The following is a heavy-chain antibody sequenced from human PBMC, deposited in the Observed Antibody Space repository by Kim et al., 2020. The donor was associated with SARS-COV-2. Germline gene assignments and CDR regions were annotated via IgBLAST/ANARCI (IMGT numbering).Heavy chain of an antibody. V-gene: IGHV3-9*01. CDR3: AKDCGSGGSCLGGY. D-gene: IGHD2-15*01. J-gene: IGHJ4*02. CDR1: GFTFDDYA. Sequence: GGSLRLSCAASGFTFDDYAMHWVRQAPGKGLEWVSGISWNSGSIGYADSVKGRFTISRDNAKNSLYLQMNSLRAEDTALYYCAKDCGSGGSCLGGYWGQG. CDR2: ISWNSGSI.